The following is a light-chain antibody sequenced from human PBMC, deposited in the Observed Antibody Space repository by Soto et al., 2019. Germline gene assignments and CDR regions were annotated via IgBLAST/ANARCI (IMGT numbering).Light chain of an antibody. CDR3: SSYAGSNNLVV. CDR1: SSDVGGYNY. Sequence: QSALTQPPSASGSPGQSVTISCTGTSSDVGGYNYVSWYQQHPGKAPKLMIYEVSKRPSGVPDRFSGSKSGNTASLTVSGLQAEDEADYYFSSYAGSNNLVVFGGGTKVNVL. V-gene: IGLV2-8*01. CDR2: EVS. J-gene: IGLJ2*01.